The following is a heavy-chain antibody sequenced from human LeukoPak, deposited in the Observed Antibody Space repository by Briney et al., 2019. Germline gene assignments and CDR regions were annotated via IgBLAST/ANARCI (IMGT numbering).Heavy chain of an antibody. J-gene: IGHJ4*02. CDR1: GYTLTELS. V-gene: IGHV1-24*01. D-gene: IGHD6-19*01. CDR2: FDPEDGET. CDR3: ATDLGGSGWHNLDY. Sequence: ASVKVSCKVSGYTLTELSMHWVRQAPGKGLEWMGGFDPEDGETIYAQKFQGRVTMTEDTSTDTAYMELSSLRSEDTAVYYCATDLGGSGWHNLDYWGQGTLVTVSS.